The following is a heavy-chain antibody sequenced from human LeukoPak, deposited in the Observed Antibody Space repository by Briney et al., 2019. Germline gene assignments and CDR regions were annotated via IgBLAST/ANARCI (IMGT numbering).Heavy chain of an antibody. CDR2: INPNSGGT. CDR3: ARRPRRAVAGTGDYFDY. J-gene: IGHJ4*02. V-gene: IGHV1-2*02. D-gene: IGHD6-19*01. CDR1: GYTFTDYY. Sequence: ASVKVSCKASGYTFTDYYMHWVRQAPGQGLEWMGWINPNSGGTNYAQKFQSRVTMTRDTSISTAYMELSRLRSDDTAVYYCARRPRRAVAGTGDYFDYWGQGTLVTVSS.